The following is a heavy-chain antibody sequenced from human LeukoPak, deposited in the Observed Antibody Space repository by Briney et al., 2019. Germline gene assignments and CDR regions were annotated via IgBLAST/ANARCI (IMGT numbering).Heavy chain of an antibody. CDR2: ISAYNGNT. V-gene: IGHV1-18*01. D-gene: IGHD3-10*01. J-gene: IGHJ4*02. CDR3: ARVKSRGLWFGELPLDY. CDR1: GYTFTSYG. Sequence: ASVKVSCKASGYTFTSYGISWVRQAPGQGLEWTGWISAYNGNTNYAQKLQGRVTMTTDTSTSTAYMELRSLRSDDTAVYYCARVKSRGLWFGELPLDYWGQGTLVTVSS.